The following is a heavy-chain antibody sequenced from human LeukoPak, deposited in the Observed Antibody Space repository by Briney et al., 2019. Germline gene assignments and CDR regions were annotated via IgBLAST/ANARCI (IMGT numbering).Heavy chain of an antibody. D-gene: IGHD2-15*01. CDR1: GYTFTSYG. J-gene: IGHJ5*02. Sequence: ASVKVSFKASGYTFTSYGISWVRQAPGQGLEWMGWISPYNGDTKYAQKVQDRVTMTTDTSTNTAYMELRSLTSDDTAVYYCARGGSGGSGGWFDPWGQGTRVSVSS. CDR2: ISPYNGDT. CDR3: ARGGSGGSGGWFDP. V-gene: IGHV1-18*01.